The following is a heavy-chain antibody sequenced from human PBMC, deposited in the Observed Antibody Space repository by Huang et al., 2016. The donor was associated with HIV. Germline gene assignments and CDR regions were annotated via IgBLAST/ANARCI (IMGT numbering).Heavy chain of an antibody. CDR2: MSTRGPT. J-gene: IGHJ4*02. CDR1: GGSIRNYY. Sequence: QVQLQESGPGLVKPAETLSLTCSVSGGSIRNYYWSWIRPPAGKGPEWIGRMSTRGPTNYNPALRSGVTMSLDTSKNQCARRLTSVTAADTAVYYCAREGNDVGGGFDHWGQGTLVTVSS. D-gene: IGHD3-10*02. CDR3: AREGNDVGGGFDH. V-gene: IGHV4-4*07.